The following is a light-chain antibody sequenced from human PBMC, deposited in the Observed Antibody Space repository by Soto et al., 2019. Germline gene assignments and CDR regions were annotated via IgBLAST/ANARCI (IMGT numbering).Light chain of an antibody. CDR3: CSYAASYTP. V-gene: IGLV2-11*01. J-gene: IGLJ2*01. Sequence: QSALTQPRSVSGSPGQSVTISCTRASSDIGTYNLVSWYQQRPGKAPKLLIYDVNKRPSGVPDRFSGSKSGNTASLTISGLQADDEADYYCCSYAASYTPFGGGTKVTVL. CDR1: SSDIGTYNL. CDR2: DVN.